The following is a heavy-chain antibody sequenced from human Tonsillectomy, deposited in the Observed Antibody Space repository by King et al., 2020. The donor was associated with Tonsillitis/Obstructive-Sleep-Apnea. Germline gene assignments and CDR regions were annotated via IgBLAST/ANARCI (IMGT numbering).Heavy chain of an antibody. CDR3: TRHAYGLGSYC. V-gene: IGHV4-59*08. CDR1: GGSMSNFH. J-gene: IGHJ4*02. CDR2: IHDSGST. D-gene: IGHD3-10*01. Sequence: QLQESGPGLVKPSETLSLTCTVSGGSMSNFHWGWIRQPPGRGLEWIGNIHDSGSTKYNSSLRSRVSISLDTSKNQFSLKLSSITAADTAVYYCTRHAYGLGSYCWGQGALVTVSS.